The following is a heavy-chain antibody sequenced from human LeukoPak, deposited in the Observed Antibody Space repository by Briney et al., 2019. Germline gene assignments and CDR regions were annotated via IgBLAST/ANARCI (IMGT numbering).Heavy chain of an antibody. CDR1: GSTFTCYY. D-gene: IGHD3/OR15-3a*01. Sequence: ASVTLSRTASGSTFTCYYMDLVRHAPAPGMEWMGIINPSGGSTSYAQKFQGRVTITMATSTSTVYMELNSLRCEDTAVYYCAIAPWTGYYQDWGQGTLVTVSS. V-gene: IGHV1-46*01. CDR3: AIAPWTGYYQD. CDR2: INPSGGST. J-gene: IGHJ4*02.